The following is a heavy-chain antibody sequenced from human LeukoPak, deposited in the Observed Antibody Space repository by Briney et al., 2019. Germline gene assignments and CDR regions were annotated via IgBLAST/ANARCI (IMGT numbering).Heavy chain of an antibody. CDR3: AKVVSTVTTRDHAAFDI. V-gene: IGHV3-33*06. D-gene: IGHD4-17*01. J-gene: IGHJ3*02. CDR1: GFTFSSYG. CDR2: IWYDGSNK. Sequence: PGRSLRLSRAASGFTFSSYGMHWVRQAPGKGLEWVAVIWYDGSNKYYADSVKGRFTISRDNSKNTLYLQMNSLRAEDTAVYYCAKVVSTVTTRDHAAFDIWGQGTMVTVSS.